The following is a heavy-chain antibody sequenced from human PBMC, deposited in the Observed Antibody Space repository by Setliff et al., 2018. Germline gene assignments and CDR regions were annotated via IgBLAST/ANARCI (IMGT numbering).Heavy chain of an antibody. V-gene: IGHV1-2*06. CDR1: GYTFTGYY. J-gene: IGHJ2*01. CDR2: INPNSGGT. D-gene: IGHD3-22*01. CDR3: ARDYYYYDSSGYYYANWYFDL. Sequence: GASVKVSFKASGYTFTGYYMHWVRQAPGQGLEWMGRINPNSGGTNYAQKFQGRVTMTRDTSISTAYMELSRLRSDDTAVYYCARDYYYYDSSGYYYANWYFDLWGRGTLVTVSS.